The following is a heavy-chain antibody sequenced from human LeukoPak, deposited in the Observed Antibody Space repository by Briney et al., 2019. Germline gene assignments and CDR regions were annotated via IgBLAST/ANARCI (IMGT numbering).Heavy chain of an antibody. CDR3: AREGFHLALDL. V-gene: IGHV1-18*01. J-gene: IGHJ5*02. Sequence: ASVKVSCKASGYIFTSYGISWVRQASGQGLEWVGWMSVYNGDTNYAQHLQDRVTMTTDTSTSTAFMELRTLRSDDTAVYYCAREGFHLALDLWGQGTLVTVSS. CDR1: GYIFTSYG. CDR2: MSVYNGDT.